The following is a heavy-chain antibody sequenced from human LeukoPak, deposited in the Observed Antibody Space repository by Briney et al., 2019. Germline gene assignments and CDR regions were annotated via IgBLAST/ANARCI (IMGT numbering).Heavy chain of an antibody. V-gene: IGHV4-34*01. CDR1: GGSFSTYF. Sequence: SETLSLTCAVYGGSFSTYFWSWIRQAPGKGLEWIGEIRQSGGTNYNPSLKSRLTISVDTSKNQFSLKLNSVTAADTAVYYCGRGYGEWLVPSSWGQGTVVTVSS. D-gene: IGHD6-19*01. CDR3: GRGYGEWLVPSS. J-gene: IGHJ5*02. CDR2: IRQSGGT.